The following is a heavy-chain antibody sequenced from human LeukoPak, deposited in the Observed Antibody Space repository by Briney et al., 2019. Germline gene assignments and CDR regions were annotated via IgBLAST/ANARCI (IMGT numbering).Heavy chain of an antibody. D-gene: IGHD5-18*01. Sequence: SETLSLTCAVYGGSFSGYYWSWIRQPPGKGLEWIGEINHSGSTNYNPSLKSRVTISVDTSKNQFSLKLSSVTAADTAAYYCARGGYSYGYGYWGQGTLVTVSS. CDR3: ARGGYSYGYGY. V-gene: IGHV4-34*01. CDR2: INHSGST. CDR1: GGSFSGYY. J-gene: IGHJ4*02.